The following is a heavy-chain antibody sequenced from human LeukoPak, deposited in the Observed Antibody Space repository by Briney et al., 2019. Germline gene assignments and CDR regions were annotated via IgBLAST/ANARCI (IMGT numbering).Heavy chain of an antibody. CDR3: ARRRNYYDSSGYTRLVYAFDI. CDR1: GGSISSYY. CDR2: IYYSGST. D-gene: IGHD3-22*01. J-gene: IGHJ3*02. V-gene: IGHV4-59*08. Sequence: PSETLSLTRTVSGGSISSYYWSWIRQPPGKGLEWIGYIYYSGSTNYNPSLKSRVTISVDTSKNQFSLKLSSVTAADTAVYYCARRRNYYDSSGYTRLVYAFDIWGQGTMVTVSS.